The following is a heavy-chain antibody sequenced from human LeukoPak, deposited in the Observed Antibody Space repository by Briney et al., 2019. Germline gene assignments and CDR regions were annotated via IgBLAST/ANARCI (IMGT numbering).Heavy chain of an antibody. CDR2: ISAYNGNT. V-gene: IGHV1-18*01. CDR1: GGTFSSYA. J-gene: IGHJ4*02. Sequence: ASVKVSCKAAGGTFSSYAISWVRQAPGQGLEWMGWISAYNGNTNYAQKLQGRVTMTTDTSTSTAYMELRSLRSDDTAVYYCARNDQTLGQWLALDYWGQGTLVTVSS. D-gene: IGHD6-19*01. CDR3: ARNDQTLGQWLALDY.